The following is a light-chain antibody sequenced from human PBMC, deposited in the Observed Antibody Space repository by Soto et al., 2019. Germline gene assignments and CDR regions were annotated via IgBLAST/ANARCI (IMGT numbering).Light chain of an antibody. Sequence: DIQLTQSPSFLSASVGDRVTITGRASPGISSYLAWYPQKPGKAPKLLIYAASTLQSGVPSRFSGSGSGTDFTLTINSLQPEDFAIYYCQQRYITPRTFGQGTKVDIK. CDR2: AAS. CDR3: QQRYITPRT. J-gene: IGKJ1*01. CDR1: PGISSY. V-gene: IGKV1-39*01.